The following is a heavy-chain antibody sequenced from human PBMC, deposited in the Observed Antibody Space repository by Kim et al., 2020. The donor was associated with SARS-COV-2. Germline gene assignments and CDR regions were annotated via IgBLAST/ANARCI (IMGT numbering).Heavy chain of an antibody. CDR3: ASPGIGY. V-gene: IGHV4-39*01. Sequence: YGGSPTYNPSLRGRLTISVDTSKNQFSLKLSSVTAADTAVYYCASPGIGYWGQGTLVTVSS. J-gene: IGHJ4*02. D-gene: IGHD3-10*01. CDR2: YGGSP.